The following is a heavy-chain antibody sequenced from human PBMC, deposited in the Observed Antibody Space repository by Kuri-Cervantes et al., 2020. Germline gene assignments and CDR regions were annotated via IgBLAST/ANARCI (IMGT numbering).Heavy chain of an antibody. D-gene: IGHD3-3*01. CDR1: GYTFTSYD. CDR2: MNPNSGNT. Sequence: ASVKVSCKASGYTFTSYDINWVRQATGQGLEWMGWMNPNSGNTGYAQKFQGRVTMTRNTSISTAYMELGSLRSEDTAVYYCARSAYYDFWSGYYSGYYYGMDVWGQGTTVTVSS. J-gene: IGHJ6*02. V-gene: IGHV1-8*01. CDR3: ARSAYYDFWSGYYSGYYYGMDV.